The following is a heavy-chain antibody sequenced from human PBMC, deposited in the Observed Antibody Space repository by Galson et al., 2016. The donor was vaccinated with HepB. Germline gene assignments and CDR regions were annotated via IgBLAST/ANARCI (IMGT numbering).Heavy chain of an antibody. Sequence: SLRLSCAASGFVFKNYGMHWVRQAPGRGLEWVALIWNDGSKEYYEDSVKGRFTISRDDSKNTVYLQMNSLRVEDTAVYYCATEGGSWYYLDDWGQGTLVTVSS. CDR2: IWNDGSKE. CDR1: GFVFKNYG. V-gene: IGHV3-33*01. CDR3: ATEGGSWYYLDD. J-gene: IGHJ4*02. D-gene: IGHD6-25*01.